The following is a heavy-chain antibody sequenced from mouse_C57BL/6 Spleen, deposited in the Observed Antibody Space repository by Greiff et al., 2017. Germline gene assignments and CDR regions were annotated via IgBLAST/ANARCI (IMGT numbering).Heavy chain of an antibody. V-gene: IGHV1-18*01. D-gene: IGHD1-1*01. J-gene: IGHJ1*03. CDR1: GYTFTDYN. CDR2: INPNNGGT. Sequence: EVQLQQSGPELVKPGASVKISCTASGYTFTDYNMDWVKQSPGKSLEWIGDINPNNGGTIYNQKFKGKATLTVDKSSSTAYMELSSLTSEDTAVYDGARGPHYYGSSLSYWYFDVWGTGTTVTVSS. CDR3: ARGPHYYGSSLSYWYFDV.